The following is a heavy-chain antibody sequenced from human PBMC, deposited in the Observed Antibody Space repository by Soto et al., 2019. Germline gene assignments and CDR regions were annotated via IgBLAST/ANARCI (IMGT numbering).Heavy chain of an antibody. V-gene: IGHV3-23*01. CDR3: ARDSVTRVSSDIPGMDV. J-gene: IGHJ6*02. Sequence: EVRLLESGGGLVQPGGSLRLSCVASGFDFSTYAMSWVRQAPGKGLEWVSVIGEGGVSRVYADAVKGRFTISRDNSKNTLYLPMTSLRVDDTDMYYCARDSVTRVSSDIPGMDVWGQGTTVSVSS. CDR2: IGEGGVSR. D-gene: IGHD3-10*01. CDR1: GFDFSTYA.